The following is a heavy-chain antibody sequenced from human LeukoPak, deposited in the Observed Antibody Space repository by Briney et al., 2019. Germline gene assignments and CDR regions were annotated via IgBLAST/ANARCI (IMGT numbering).Heavy chain of an antibody. J-gene: IGHJ4*02. CDR1: GGSISSYY. Sequence: SETLSLTCTVSGGSISSYYWSWIRQLPGKGLEWIGYIYYSGSTNYNPSLKSRVTISVDTSKNQFSLKLSSVTAADTAVYYCARDQGSGWPDYFDYWGQGTLVTVSS. V-gene: IGHV4-59*01. D-gene: IGHD6-19*01. CDR3: ARDQGSGWPDYFDY. CDR2: IYYSGST.